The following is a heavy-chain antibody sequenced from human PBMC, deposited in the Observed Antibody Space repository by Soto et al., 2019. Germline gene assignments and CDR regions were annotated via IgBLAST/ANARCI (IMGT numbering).Heavy chain of an antibody. V-gene: IGHV1-2*02. CDR2: INPNSGGT. Sequence: ASVKVSCKASGCTFSGFYMHWVRQAPGQGLEWMGWINPNSGGTKSAEKFQGRVTMTRDTSISTAYMELSRLTSDDTAVYYCASDAVTGTAGLDFWGQGTQVTVSS. CDR1: GCTFSGFY. J-gene: IGHJ4*02. D-gene: IGHD6-19*01. CDR3: ASDAVTGTAGLDF.